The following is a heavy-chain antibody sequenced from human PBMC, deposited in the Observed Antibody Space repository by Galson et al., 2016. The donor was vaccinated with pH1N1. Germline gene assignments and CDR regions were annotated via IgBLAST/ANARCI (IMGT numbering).Heavy chain of an antibody. CDR3: ARAVFCDVDLVDYYFDY. D-gene: IGHD5-12*01. CDR1: GFTFSSYP. Sequence: SLRLSCAASGFTFSSYPIHWVRQAPGKGLEWVAVISNDGSKKYYTDSVRGRFTISRDNSKTTLDLQMNSLRAEDTAVYYCARAVFCDVDLVDYYFDYWGQGTVVTVSS. CDR2: ISNDGSKK. V-gene: IGHV3-30*04. J-gene: IGHJ4*02.